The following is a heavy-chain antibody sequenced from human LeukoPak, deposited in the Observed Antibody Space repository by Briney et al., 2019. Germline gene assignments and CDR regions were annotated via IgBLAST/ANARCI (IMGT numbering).Heavy chain of an antibody. V-gene: IGHV3-20*04. CDR3: ARERVREVTTGECYYRDV. Sequence: GGSLRLSCAASGFTFDDYGMSWARHAPGKGLEWVSGITWNGGSTGYADSVKGRFTISRDNAKNSLYLQMNSLRAEDTALYYCARERVREVTTGECYYRDVWGKGTTVTVSS. CDR1: GFTFDDYG. J-gene: IGHJ6*03. D-gene: IGHD4-17*01. CDR2: ITWNGGST.